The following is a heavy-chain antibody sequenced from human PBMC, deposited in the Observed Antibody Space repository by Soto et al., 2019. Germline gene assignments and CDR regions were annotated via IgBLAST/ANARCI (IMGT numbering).Heavy chain of an antibody. D-gene: IGHD1-26*01. Sequence: QVQLVESGGGVVQPGRSLRLSCAASGFTFSSYAMHWVRQAPGKGLEWVAVISYDGSNKYYADSVKGRFTISRDNSKKTLYLQMNSLRAEDTAVYYCARKSRSHGTNYGMDVWGQGPTVTVYS. CDR3: ARKSRSHGTNYGMDV. CDR2: ISYDGSNK. CDR1: GFTFSSYA. J-gene: IGHJ6*02. V-gene: IGHV3-30-3*01.